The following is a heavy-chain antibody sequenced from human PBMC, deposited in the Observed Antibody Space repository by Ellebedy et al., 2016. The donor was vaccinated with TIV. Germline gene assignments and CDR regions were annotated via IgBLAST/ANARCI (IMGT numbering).Heavy chain of an antibody. Sequence: SETLSLXXAVYGGSFSGYYWSWIRQPPGKGLEWIGEINHSGSTNYNPSLKSRVTISVDTSKNQFSLKLSSVTAADTAVYYCATVLYCSSTSCFDYWGQGTLVTVSS. CDR1: GGSFSGYY. CDR2: INHSGST. J-gene: IGHJ4*02. V-gene: IGHV4-34*01. D-gene: IGHD2-2*01. CDR3: ATVLYCSSTSCFDY.